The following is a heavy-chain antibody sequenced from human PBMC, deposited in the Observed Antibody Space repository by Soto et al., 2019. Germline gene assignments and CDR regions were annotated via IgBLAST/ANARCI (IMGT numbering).Heavy chain of an antibody. V-gene: IGHV3-74*01. CDR3: ARGVRGHYGKDV. Sequence: EVQLVESGGGLVQPGGSLRLSCTASGFTFSNYWIHWVRQAPGKGLMWVSRINSDGTITNYADFVKGRFTISRDNAKNTLYLQMNSLMAEDTALYNCARGVRGHYGKDVWGQGTTVTVSS. J-gene: IGHJ6*02. D-gene: IGHD3-10*01. CDR1: GFTFSNYW. CDR2: INSDGTIT.